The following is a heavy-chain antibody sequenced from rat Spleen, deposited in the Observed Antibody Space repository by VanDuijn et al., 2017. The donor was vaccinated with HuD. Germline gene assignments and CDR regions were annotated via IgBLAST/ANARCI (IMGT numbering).Heavy chain of an antibody. CDR3: TRAYPGPRGDY. V-gene: IGHV5-29*01. CDR1: GFTFSDYY. CDR2: ISYDGSST. D-gene: IGHD1-4*01. J-gene: IGHJ2*01. Sequence: EVQLVESDGGLVQPGRSLKLSCAASGFTFSDYYMAWVRQAPTKGLEWVATISYDGSSTYYPDSVKGRFTISRDNAKNTLYLQMNSLRSEDTATYYCTRAYPGPRGDYWGQGVMVTVSS.